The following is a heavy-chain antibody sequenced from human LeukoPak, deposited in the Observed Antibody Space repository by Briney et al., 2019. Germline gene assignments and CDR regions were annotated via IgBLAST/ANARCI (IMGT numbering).Heavy chain of an antibody. D-gene: IGHD6-19*01. CDR2: INSDGSST. Sequence: GGSLRLSCAASGFTFSSYWMHWVRQAPGKGLVWVSRINSDGSSTSYADSVKGRFTISRDNAKNSLYLQMNSLRAEDTAVYYCAREMLAAVAAQSWGQGTLVTVSS. J-gene: IGHJ5*02. V-gene: IGHV3-74*01. CDR1: GFTFSSYW. CDR3: AREMLAAVAAQS.